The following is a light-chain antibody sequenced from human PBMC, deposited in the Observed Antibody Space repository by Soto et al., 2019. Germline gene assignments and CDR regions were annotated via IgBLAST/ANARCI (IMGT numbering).Light chain of an antibody. J-gene: IGKJ5*01. V-gene: IGKV3D-20*02. CDR3: QQRHNWPIT. Sequence: EIVLTQSPGTLSLSPGEGATLSXRASQSVSSSYLAWYQQKPGQAPRLLIYDAFSRAPGIPARFSGGGSGTDFTLTISSLEPEDFGVYYCQQRHNWPITFGQGTRLEIK. CDR2: DAF. CDR1: QSVSSSY.